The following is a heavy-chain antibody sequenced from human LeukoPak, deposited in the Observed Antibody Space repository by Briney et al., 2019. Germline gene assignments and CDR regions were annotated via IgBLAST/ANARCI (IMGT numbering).Heavy chain of an antibody. V-gene: IGHV3-48*02. Sequence: GGSLRLSCAASGFTFSSYSMNWVRQAPGKGLEWVSYISSSSSTIYYADSVKGRFTISRDNAKNSLYLQMNSLRDEDTAVYYCARESEYRSSGGYFDYWGQGTLVTVSS. CDR2: ISSSSSTI. J-gene: IGHJ4*02. D-gene: IGHD6-6*01. CDR1: GFTFSSYS. CDR3: ARESEYRSSGGYFDY.